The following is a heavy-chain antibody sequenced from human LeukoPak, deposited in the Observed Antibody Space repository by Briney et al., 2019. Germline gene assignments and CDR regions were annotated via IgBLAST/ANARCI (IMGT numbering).Heavy chain of an antibody. CDR3: ARDDSGPDY. V-gene: IGHV3-7*01. CDR2: IKQDGSEK. D-gene: IGHD6-19*01. J-gene: IGHJ4*02. Sequence: PGGSLKLSCEASGFTFSSYWMSWVRQAPGKGLEWVANIKQDGSEKYYVDSVKGRFTISRDNAKNSLYLQMNSLRAEDTAVYYCARDDSGPDYWGQGTLVTVSS. CDR1: GFTFSSYW.